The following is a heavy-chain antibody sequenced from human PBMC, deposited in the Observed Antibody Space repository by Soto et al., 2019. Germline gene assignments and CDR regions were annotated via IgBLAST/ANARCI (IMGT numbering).Heavy chain of an antibody. CDR2: INAGNGNT. Sequence: ASVKVSCKASGYSFTSYAIHWVRQAPGQRLEWMGWINAGNGNTKYSQKFQGRVTITRDTSASTAYMELSSLRSEDTAVYYCARPYSSSSSEYLQQWGQGTLVTVSS. D-gene: IGHD6-6*01. J-gene: IGHJ1*01. V-gene: IGHV1-3*01. CDR1: GYSFTSYA. CDR3: ARPYSSSSSEYLQQ.